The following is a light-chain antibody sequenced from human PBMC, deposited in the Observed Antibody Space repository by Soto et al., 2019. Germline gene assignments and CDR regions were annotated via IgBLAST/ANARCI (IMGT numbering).Light chain of an antibody. CDR2: SNN. CDR3: AAWDDSLNGRV. CDR1: SSNIGSNT. V-gene: IGLV1-44*01. J-gene: IGLJ2*01. Sequence: QSVLTQPPSASGTPGQRVTISCSGSSSNIGSNTVNWYQQLPGTAPKLLLYSNNQRPSGAPDRFSGSKSGTSASLAISGLQSDDEADYYCAAWDDSLNGRVFGGGTKLTVL.